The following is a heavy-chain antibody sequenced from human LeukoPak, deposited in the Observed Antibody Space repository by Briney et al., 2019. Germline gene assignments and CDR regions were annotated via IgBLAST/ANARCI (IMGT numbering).Heavy chain of an antibody. V-gene: IGHV4-59*08. Sequence: PSETLSLTCTVSGGSISRYYWSWIRQPPGKGLEWIGYIYYSGSTNYNPSLKSRVTISVDTSKNQFSLKLSSVTAADTAVYYCARQSYYDSRGYYRFDYWGQGTLVTVSS. CDR1: GGSISRYY. D-gene: IGHD3-22*01. CDR3: ARQSYYDSRGYYRFDY. CDR2: IYYSGST. J-gene: IGHJ4*02.